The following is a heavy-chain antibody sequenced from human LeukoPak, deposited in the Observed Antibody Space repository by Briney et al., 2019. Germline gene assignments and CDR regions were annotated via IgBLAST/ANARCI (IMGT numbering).Heavy chain of an antibody. D-gene: IGHD1-26*01. Sequence: SETLSLTCAVSGGSISSSNWWSWVRQPPGKGLEWIGEIYHSGSTNYNPSLKSRVTISVDTSKNQFSLKLSSVTAADTAVYYCARHRRELHFDYWGQGTLVTVSS. V-gene: IGHV4-4*02. CDR2: IYHSGST. J-gene: IGHJ4*02. CDR1: GGSISSSNW. CDR3: ARHRRELHFDY.